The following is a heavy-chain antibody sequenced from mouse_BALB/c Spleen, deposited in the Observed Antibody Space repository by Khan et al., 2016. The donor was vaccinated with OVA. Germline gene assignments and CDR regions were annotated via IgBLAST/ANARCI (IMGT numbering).Heavy chain of an antibody. Sequence: EVKLLESGPSLVKPSQTLSLTCSVTGDSITSGYWNWIRKFPGNKLEYMGHISYSGSTYYNPSLKSRISITRDTSKNQYYLQLNSVTTEDTATYYCARYGDDYRYFDYWGQGTTLTVSS. D-gene: IGHD2-4*01. CDR3: ARYGDDYRYFDY. V-gene: IGHV3-8*02. CDR2: ISYSGST. CDR1: GDSITSGY. J-gene: IGHJ2*01.